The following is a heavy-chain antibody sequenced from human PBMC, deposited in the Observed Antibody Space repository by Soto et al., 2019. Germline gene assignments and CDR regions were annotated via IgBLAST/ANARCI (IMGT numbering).Heavy chain of an antibody. CDR2: IYYSGST. CDR1: GGSISSSSYY. V-gene: IGHV4-39*01. J-gene: IGHJ4*02. CDR3: ARHTPDSMIVVVPAAIGY. D-gene: IGHD2-2*02. Sequence: SETLSLTCTVSGGSISSSSYYWGWIRQPPGKGLEWIGSIYYSGSTYYNPSLKSRVTISVDTSKNQFSLKLSSVTAADTAVYYCARHTPDSMIVVVPAAIGYWGQRTLVTVSS.